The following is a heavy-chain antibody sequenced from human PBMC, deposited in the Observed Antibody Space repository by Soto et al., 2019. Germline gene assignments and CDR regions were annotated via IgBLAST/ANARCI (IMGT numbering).Heavy chain of an antibody. CDR1: GFTFSSYA. J-gene: IGHJ6*02. CDR2: ISGSGGST. V-gene: IGHV3-23*01. Sequence: GGSLRLSCAASGFTFSSYAMSWVRQAPGKGLEWVSAISGSGGSTYYADSVKGRFTISRDNSKNTLYLQMNSLRAEDTAVYYCAKTQQRMVQDYYYGMDVWGQGTTVTVSS. D-gene: IGHD6-13*01. CDR3: AKTQQRMVQDYYYGMDV.